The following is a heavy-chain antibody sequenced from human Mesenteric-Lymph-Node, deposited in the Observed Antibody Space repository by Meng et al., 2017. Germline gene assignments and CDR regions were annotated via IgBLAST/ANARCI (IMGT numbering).Heavy chain of an antibody. D-gene: IGHD6-13*01. CDR2: MNPNSGNT. J-gene: IGHJ5*02. V-gene: IGHV1-8*01. Sequence: QVHVGQSGAGVKKPGASVKVYCKASGYTFTSYDINWVRQATGQGLEWMGWMNPNSGNTGYAQKFQGRVTMTRNTSISTAYMELSSLRSEDTAVYYCARRSSSWYEWFDPWGQGTLVTVSS. CDR1: GYTFTSYD. CDR3: ARRSSSWYEWFDP.